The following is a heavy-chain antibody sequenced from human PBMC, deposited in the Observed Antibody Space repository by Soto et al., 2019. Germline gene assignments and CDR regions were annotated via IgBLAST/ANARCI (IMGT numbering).Heavy chain of an antibody. CDR3: ARRRWAVTFDI. J-gene: IGHJ3*02. D-gene: IGHD1-26*01. Sequence: SETLSLTCTVSGGSISSSSYYWGWIRQPPGKGLKWIGEINHSGSTNYNPSLKSRVTISVDTSKNQFSLKLSSVTAADTAVYYCARRRWAVTFDIWGQGTMVTVSS. V-gene: IGHV4-39*07. CDR2: INHSGST. CDR1: GGSISSSSYY.